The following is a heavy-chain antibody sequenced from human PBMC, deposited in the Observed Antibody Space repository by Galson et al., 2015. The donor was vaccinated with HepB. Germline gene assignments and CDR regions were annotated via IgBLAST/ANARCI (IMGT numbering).Heavy chain of an antibody. D-gene: IGHD3-22*01. CDR3: ARYYYDSSGYYYNFDY. CDR2: ISSSSSTI. V-gene: IGHV3-48*02. CDR1: RFTFSSYS. J-gene: IGHJ4*02. Sequence: SLRLSCAASRFTFSSYSMNWVRQAPGKGLEWVSYISSSSSTIYYADSVKGRFTISRDNAKNSLYLQMNSLRDEDTAVYYCARYYYDSSGYYYNFDYWGQGTLVTVSS.